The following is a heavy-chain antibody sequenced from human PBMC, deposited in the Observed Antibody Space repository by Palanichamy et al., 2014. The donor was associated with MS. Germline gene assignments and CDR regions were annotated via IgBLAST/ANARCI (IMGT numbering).Heavy chain of an antibody. V-gene: IGHV3-15*01. Sequence: EVQLVEAGGGLVKPGGSLRLSVCCLWVHFQDRLDDLGPPDSREGLEWVGRIRSKIAGGTADYAAPVKGRFTISRDDSKNMLYLQMNGLKTEDTAVYYCATDDIYNYDFRAGSAFAFDYWGQGTLVTVSS. CDR1: VHFQDRL. J-gene: IGHJ4*02. CDR2: IRSKIAGGTA. D-gene: IGHD3/OR15-3a*01. CDR3: ATDDIYNYDFRAGSAFAFDY.